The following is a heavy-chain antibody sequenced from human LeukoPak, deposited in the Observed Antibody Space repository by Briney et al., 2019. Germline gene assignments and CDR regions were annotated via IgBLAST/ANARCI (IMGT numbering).Heavy chain of an antibody. D-gene: IGHD6-19*01. CDR2: ISGSGGST. J-gene: IGHJ3*02. CDR1: GFTFSSYG. CDR3: AKDPSSGWYMSAAFDI. Sequence: GGSLRLSCAASGFTFSSYGMSWVRQAPGKGLEWVSAISGSGGSTYYADSVKGRFTISRDNSKNTLYLQMNSLRAEDTAVYYCAKDPSSGWYMSAAFDIWGQGTMVTVSS. V-gene: IGHV3-23*01.